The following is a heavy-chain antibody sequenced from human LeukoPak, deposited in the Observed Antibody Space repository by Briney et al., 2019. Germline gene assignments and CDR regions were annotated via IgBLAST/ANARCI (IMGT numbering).Heavy chain of an antibody. CDR3: ARAYYDSSGYYWYGGAFDI. V-gene: IGHV1-46*03. D-gene: IGHD3-22*01. CDR2: INPSGGST. Sequence: ASVKVSCKASGYTFTSYYMHRVRQAPGQGLEWMGIINPSGGSTSYAQKFQGRVTMTRDTSTSTVYMELSSLRSEDTAVYYCARAYYDSSGYYWYGGAFDIWGQGTMVTVSS. CDR1: GYTFTSYY. J-gene: IGHJ3*02.